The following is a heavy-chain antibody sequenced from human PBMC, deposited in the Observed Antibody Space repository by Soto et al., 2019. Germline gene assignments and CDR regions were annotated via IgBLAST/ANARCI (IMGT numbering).Heavy chain of an antibody. CDR1: GFTFSSYW. CDR3: AVSRRGYGIFDAFDI. Sequence: PGGSLRLSCAASGFTFSSYWMSWVRQAPGKGLEWVANIKQDGSEKYYVDSVKGRFTISRDNAKNSLYLQMNSLRAEDTAVYYCAVSRRGYGIFDAFDIRGQRTMVTVSS. J-gene: IGHJ3*02. V-gene: IGHV3-7*01. CDR2: IKQDGSEK. D-gene: IGHD3-22*01.